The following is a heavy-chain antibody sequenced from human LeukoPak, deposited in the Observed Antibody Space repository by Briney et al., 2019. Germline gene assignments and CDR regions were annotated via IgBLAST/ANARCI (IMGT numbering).Heavy chain of an antibody. CDR1: GFTFSDYN. CDR2: ISRSGSTK. J-gene: IGHJ6*03. D-gene: IGHD2-15*01. CDR3: ARVLRYCSGGNCYSGGLGYMDV. V-gene: IGHV3-11*01. Sequence: GGSLRLSCAASGFTFSDYNMRWIRQAPGKGLEWVSSISRSGSTKYYADSVKGRFTISRDNAKTSLFLQMNSLRAEDTAVYYCARVLRYCSGGNCYSGGLGYMDVWGKGTTVTISS.